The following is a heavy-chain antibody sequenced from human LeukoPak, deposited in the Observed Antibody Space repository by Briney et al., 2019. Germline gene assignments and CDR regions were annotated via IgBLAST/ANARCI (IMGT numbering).Heavy chain of an antibody. J-gene: IGHJ5*02. Sequence: GGSLRLSCAASGFSFSSYGMTWVRQAPGKGLEWVSSISGSGGEIHYADSVKGRFTISRDNSKNTVYLQMNSLRDEDTAVFYRAKGGPFSTSSQKYFDPWGQGSLVIVS. CDR2: ISGSGGEI. CDR3: AKGGPFSTSSQKYFDP. CDR1: GFSFSSYG. V-gene: IGHV3-23*01. D-gene: IGHD6-6*01.